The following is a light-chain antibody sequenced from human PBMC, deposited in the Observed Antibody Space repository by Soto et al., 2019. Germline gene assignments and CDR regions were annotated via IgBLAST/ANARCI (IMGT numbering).Light chain of an antibody. J-gene: IGKJ3*01. V-gene: IGKV1-39*01. Sequence: DIQMTQSPSSVSASVGDRVTITCRASQNIARNLNWYQQKPGKAPKLLIYTASNFQSGVPPRFSGSGSGTDFTLTISSLRFEDFGSYYCQQSFNTPFTFGPGTIVDI. CDR1: QNIARN. CDR3: QQSFNTPFT. CDR2: TAS.